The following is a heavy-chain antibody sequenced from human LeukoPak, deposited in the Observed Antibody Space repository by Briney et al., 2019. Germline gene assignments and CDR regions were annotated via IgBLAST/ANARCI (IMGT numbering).Heavy chain of an antibody. CDR1: GFSFSSYG. CDR2: LSYDGSEK. V-gene: IGHV3-30*18. J-gene: IGHJ6*02. Sequence: GRSLRLSCAASGFSFSSYGMHWVRQPPGKGLEWVAVLSYDGSEKHYADSVKGRSTISRDNSKNTLYLQMNSLRPEDTAVYYCAKVEYSSLYYYYGMDVWGQGTTVTVSS. CDR3: AKVEYSSLYYYYGMDV. D-gene: IGHD6-6*01.